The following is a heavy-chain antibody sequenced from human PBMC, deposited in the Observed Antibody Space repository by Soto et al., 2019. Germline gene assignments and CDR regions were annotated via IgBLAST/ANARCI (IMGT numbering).Heavy chain of an antibody. CDR2: INSDGTTI. CDR1: GFTFNNFW. V-gene: IGHV3-74*01. Sequence: EVQLVESGGGLVQPGGSLRLSCAASGFTFNNFWMYWVRQTPGKGLVWVSGINSDGTTIIYADSVKGRFTNSRDNAKDTPSVQLSGLTVVQTAIYYCVRDIRWGQGTLVTVSS. J-gene: IGHJ4*02. CDR3: VRDIR.